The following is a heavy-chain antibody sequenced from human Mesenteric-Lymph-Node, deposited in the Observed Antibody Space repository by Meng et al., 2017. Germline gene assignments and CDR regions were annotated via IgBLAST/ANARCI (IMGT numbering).Heavy chain of an antibody. CDR3: AGELYYYDSSGYYPY. CDR1: GFTFSTYA. V-gene: IGHV3-23*01. CDR2: IRGSGSDT. D-gene: IGHD3-22*01. Sequence: GESLKISCAASGFTFSTYAMSWVRQGPGKGLEWVSGIRGSGSDTFYTDSVKGRFTISRDNAKNSLYLQMNSLRAEDTAVYYCAGELYYYDSSGYYPYWGQGTLVTVSS. J-gene: IGHJ4*02.